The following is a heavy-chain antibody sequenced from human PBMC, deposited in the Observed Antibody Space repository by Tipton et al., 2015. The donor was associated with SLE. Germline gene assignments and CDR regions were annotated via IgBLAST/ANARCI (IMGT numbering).Heavy chain of an antibody. J-gene: IGHJ1*01. CDR3: ARSQPVIAAAGNKPIQH. D-gene: IGHD6-13*01. Sequence: QVQLVQSGAEVKKPGASVKVSCKASGYTFTGYYMHWVRQAPGQGLEWMGWISAYNGNTNYAQKLQGRVTMTTDTSTSTAYMELRSLRSDDTAVYYCARSQPVIAAAGNKPIQHWGQGTLVTVSS. CDR2: ISAYNGNT. CDR1: GYTFTGYY. V-gene: IGHV1-18*04.